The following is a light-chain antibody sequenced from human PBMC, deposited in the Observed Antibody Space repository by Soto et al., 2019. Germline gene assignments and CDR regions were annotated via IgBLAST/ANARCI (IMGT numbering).Light chain of an antibody. V-gene: IGKV4-1*01. J-gene: IGKJ2*01. CDR3: QQYYSTPRT. CDR1: QSVIHTSNNKSY. CDR2: WAS. Sequence: DIVMTQSPDSQAVSLGERATINCKSSQSVIHTSNNKSYLAWYQQKAGQPPELLLYWASARDSGVPDRFSGSGSGTDFTLTISSLQAEDVAVYYCQQYYSTPRTFGQGTKVEIK.